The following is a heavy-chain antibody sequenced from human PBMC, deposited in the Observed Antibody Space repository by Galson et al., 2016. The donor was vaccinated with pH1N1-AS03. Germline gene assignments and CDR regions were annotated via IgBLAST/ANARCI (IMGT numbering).Heavy chain of an antibody. CDR3: ARLTLSSGWPCDY. D-gene: IGHD6-19*01. CDR2: IYLDDSDT. CDR1: GYSFTNYW. J-gene: IGHJ4*01. Sequence: QSGAEVKKPGESLKISCQGSGYSFTNYWIGWVRQMPGKGLEWMGIIYLDDSDTRYSQSFKGQVTISADKSISTHYLQWSSLKASDTAMYYCARLTLSSGWPCDYWGQGTLVTVSS. V-gene: IGHV5-51*01.